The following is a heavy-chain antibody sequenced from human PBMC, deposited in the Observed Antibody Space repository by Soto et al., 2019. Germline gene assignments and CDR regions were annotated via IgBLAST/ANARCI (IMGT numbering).Heavy chain of an antibody. CDR1: GFTFSSYS. J-gene: IGHJ4*02. V-gene: IGHV3-21*01. CDR3: IKGYSSGRGGY. CDR2: ISSSSSYI. D-gene: IGHD6-19*01. Sequence: LRLSCAASGFTFSSYSMNWVRQAPGKGLEWVSSISSSSSYIYYADPVKGRFTISRDNAKNSLYLQMNSLRAEDTAVYYCIKGYSSGRGGYWGQGTLVTVSS.